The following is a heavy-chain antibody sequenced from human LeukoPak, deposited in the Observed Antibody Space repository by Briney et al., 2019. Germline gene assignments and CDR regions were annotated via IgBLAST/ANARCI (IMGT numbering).Heavy chain of an antibody. CDR3: ARGHYDSSGYYGVYYYYGMDV. D-gene: IGHD3-22*01. CDR2: INPSGGST. J-gene: IGHJ6*02. V-gene: IGHV1-46*01. Sequence: ASLKVSCKASGYTFTSYYMHWVRQAPGQGLEWMGIINPSGGSTSYAQKFQGRVTMTRDTSTSTVYMELSSLRSEDTAVYYCARGHYDSSGYYGVYYYYGMDVWGQGTTVTVSS. CDR1: GYTFTSYY.